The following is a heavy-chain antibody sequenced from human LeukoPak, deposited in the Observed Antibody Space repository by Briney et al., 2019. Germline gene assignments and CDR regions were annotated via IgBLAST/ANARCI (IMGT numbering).Heavy chain of an antibody. CDR1: GYSISSGYY. CDR3: ARDFWELRGEGYNWFDP. J-gene: IGHJ5*02. CDR2: IYHSGST. D-gene: IGHD1-26*01. Sequence: SETLSLTCTVSGYSISSGYYWGWIRPPPGKGLEWIGSIYHSGSTYYNPSLKSRVTISVDTSKNQFSLKLSSVTAADTAVYYCARDFWELRGEGYNWFDPWGQGTLVTVSS. V-gene: IGHV4-38-2*02.